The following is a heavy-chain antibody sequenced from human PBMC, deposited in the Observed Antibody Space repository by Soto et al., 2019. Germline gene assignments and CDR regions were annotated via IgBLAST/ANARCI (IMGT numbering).Heavy chain of an antibody. D-gene: IGHD2-21*02. CDR1: GGSFSGYY. V-gene: IGHV4-34*01. J-gene: IGHJ5*02. CDR3: ASYCGGDCYFNWFDP. Sequence: SETLSLTCAVYGGSFSGYYWSWIRQPPGKGLEWIGEINHSGSTNYNPSLKSRVTISVDTSKNQFSLKLSSVTAADTAVYYCASYCGGDCYFNWFDPWGQGTLVTVSS. CDR2: INHSGST.